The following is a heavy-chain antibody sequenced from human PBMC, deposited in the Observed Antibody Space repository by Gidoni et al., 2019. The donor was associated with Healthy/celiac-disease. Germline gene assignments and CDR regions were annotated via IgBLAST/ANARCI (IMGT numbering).Heavy chain of an antibody. CDR1: GSTLLDFY. J-gene: IGHJ4*02. D-gene: IGHD5-12*01. V-gene: IGHV3-11*01. CDR2: MSSSGSTI. Sequence: QVQLVESRGGLVKPGGSLRTPRAAPGSTLLDFYMSWILQAPEQGLELVSYMSSSGSTIYYTDSVRGRFTISRDNAKNSLYLQMNSLRAEDTAVYDCARTYGDRKRRLGWLQYDYWGQGTLVTVSS. CDR3: ARTYGDRKRRLGWLQYDY.